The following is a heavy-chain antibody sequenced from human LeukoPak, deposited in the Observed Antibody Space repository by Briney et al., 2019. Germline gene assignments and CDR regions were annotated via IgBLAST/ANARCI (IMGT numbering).Heavy chain of an antibody. CDR3: ARVRFFDSSVLTRKRSYYFDY. Sequence: SETLSLTCAVYGGSFSGYYWSWIRQPPGKGLEWIGQINHSGSTNHNLSLKSRVTISVDTSKNQFSLKLSSVTAADTAVYYCARVRFFDSSVLTRKRSYYFDYWGQGTLVTVSS. J-gene: IGHJ4*02. V-gene: IGHV4-34*01. CDR2: INHSGST. D-gene: IGHD3-22*01. CDR1: GGSFSGYY.